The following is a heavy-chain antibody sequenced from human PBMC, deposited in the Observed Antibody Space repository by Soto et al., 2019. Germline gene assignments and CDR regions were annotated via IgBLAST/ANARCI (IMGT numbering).Heavy chain of an antibody. V-gene: IGHV6-1*01. D-gene: IGHD6-19*01. CDR2: TYYRSKWYN. Sequence: SQTPSLTCAISGDSVSSNSAAWNWIRQSPSRGLEWLGRTYYRSKWYNHYAVSVKSRISINPDTSKNQFSLQLNSVTPEDTAVYYCARDPGVAVAGGTNYYYGMDVWGQGTTVTVSS. CDR1: GDSVSSNSAA. J-gene: IGHJ6*02. CDR3: ARDPGVAVAGGTNYYYGMDV.